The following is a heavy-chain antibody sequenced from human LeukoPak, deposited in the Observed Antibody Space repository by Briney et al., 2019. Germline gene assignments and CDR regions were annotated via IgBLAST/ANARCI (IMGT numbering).Heavy chain of an antibody. V-gene: IGHV3-13*01. CDR3: SKTGVVTNTTEFTDYYCTDV. CDR2: IVSGGDT. D-gene: IGHD3-22*01. Sequence: GGALILSCAAAGSFISRNDIQRGRHPAGKRVEWGSSIVSGGDTNNEGSVKGRFTITRGSANNTVYLYLNMLRAGDTAVYYCSKTGVVTNTTEFTDYYCTDVWGKGTPVTVSS. CDR1: GSFISRND. J-gene: IGHJ6*03.